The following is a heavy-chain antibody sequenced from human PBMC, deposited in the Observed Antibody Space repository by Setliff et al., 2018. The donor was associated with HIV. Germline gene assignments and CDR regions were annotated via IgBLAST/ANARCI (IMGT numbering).Heavy chain of an antibody. Sequence: GGSLRLSCVASGFSFSTSVINWVRQAPGKGPEWVACVRYDESNKYYAESVKDRFTISRDNSKNTVYLQMNSLRAEDTELRFRENWF. V-gene: IGHV3-30*02. J-gene: IGHJ5*01. CDR2: VRYDESNK. CDR1: GFSFSTSV. CDR3: ENWF. D-gene: IGHD3-10*01.